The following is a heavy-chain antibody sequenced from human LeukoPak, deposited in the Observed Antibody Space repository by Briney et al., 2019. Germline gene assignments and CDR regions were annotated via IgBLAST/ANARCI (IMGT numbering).Heavy chain of an antibody. Sequence: GESLKISCKGSGCSFSSYWIGWVRQMPGKGLEWMGIIYPGDSDTRYSPSFQGQVTISADKSISTAYLQWSSLKASDTAIYYCARHSSSWYLYYFDYWGQGTLVTVSS. V-gene: IGHV5-51*01. CDR3: ARHSSSWYLYYFDY. D-gene: IGHD6-13*01. CDR1: GCSFSSYW. J-gene: IGHJ4*02. CDR2: IYPGDSDT.